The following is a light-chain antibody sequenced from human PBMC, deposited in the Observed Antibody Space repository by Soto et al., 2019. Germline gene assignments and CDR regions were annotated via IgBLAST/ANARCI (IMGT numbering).Light chain of an antibody. Sequence: FVLTQSPGTLSLSPGERATLSCRASQSLDSNLAWYQQKPGRAPRLLIYGASTRAAGVPARFSGSGSETEFTLTISSLQSEDFAVYYCHQYNDWPRTFGPGTKVDI. V-gene: IGKV3-15*01. CDR1: QSLDSN. J-gene: IGKJ1*01. CDR3: HQYNDWPRT. CDR2: GAS.